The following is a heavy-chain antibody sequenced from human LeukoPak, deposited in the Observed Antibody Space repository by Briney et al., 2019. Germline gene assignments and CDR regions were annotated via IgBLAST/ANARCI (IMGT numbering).Heavy chain of an antibody. D-gene: IGHD3-22*01. CDR3: AKDQGSYYYGSSGYYSFESDAFDI. J-gene: IGHJ3*02. Sequence: GGSLRLSCAASGFTFSAYNMNWVRRTPGKGLEWVSSITTSSSYMFYADSVRGRFTISRDNAENSLYLQMNSLRAEDTALYYCAKDQGSYYYGSSGYYSFESDAFDIWGQGTMVTVSS. CDR1: GFTFSAYN. V-gene: IGHV3-21*04. CDR2: ITTSSSYM.